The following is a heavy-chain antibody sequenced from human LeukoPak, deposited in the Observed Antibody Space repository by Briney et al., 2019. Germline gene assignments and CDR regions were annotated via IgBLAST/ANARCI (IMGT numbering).Heavy chain of an antibody. CDR2: ISGSGGST. Sequence: PGGSLRLSCAASGFTFSNYAMSWVRQAPGKGLEWVSIISGSGGSTYYADSVKGRFTISRDNSKNTLYLQMNSLRAEDTAVYYCARGSAMVFDYWGQGTLVTVSS. CDR1: GFTFSNYA. J-gene: IGHJ4*02. D-gene: IGHD5-18*01. CDR3: ARGSAMVFDY. V-gene: IGHV3-23*01.